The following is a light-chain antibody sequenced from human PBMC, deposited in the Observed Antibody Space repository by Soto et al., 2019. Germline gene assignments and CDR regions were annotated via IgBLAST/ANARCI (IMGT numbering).Light chain of an antibody. CDR2: RNN. CDR1: TSNIGSNY. CDR3: ATWDDSLNGFYV. V-gene: IGLV1-47*01. Sequence: QAVGTQPPSASGTPGQGVTISCSGSTSNIGSNYVYWYQQLPGTAPKLLIYRNNQRPSGVPDRFSGSKSGTSASLAISGLRSDDEADYFCATWDDSLNGFYVFGTGTRSPS. J-gene: IGLJ1*01.